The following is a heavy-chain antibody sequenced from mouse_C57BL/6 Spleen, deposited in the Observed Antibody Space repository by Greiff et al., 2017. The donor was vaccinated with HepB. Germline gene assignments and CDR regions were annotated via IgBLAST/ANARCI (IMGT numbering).Heavy chain of an antibody. J-gene: IGHJ2*01. D-gene: IGHD2-4*01. V-gene: IGHV1-80*01. CDR2: IYPGDGDT. CDR3: ARWDYDYDVVD. CDR1: GYAFSSYW. Sequence: VQLQQSGAELVKPGASVKISCKASGYAFSSYWMNWVKQRPGKGLEWIGQIYPGDGDTNYNGKFKGKATLTADKSSSTAYMQLSSLTSEDSAVYFCARWDYDYDVVDWGQGTTLTVSS.